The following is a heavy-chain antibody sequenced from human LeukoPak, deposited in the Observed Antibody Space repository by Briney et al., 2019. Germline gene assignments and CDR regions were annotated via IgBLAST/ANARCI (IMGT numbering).Heavy chain of an antibody. CDR3: ARSIWSGYKFDY. Sequence: PGGSLRLSCAASGFTFSSYWMHWVRQAPGKGLVWVSRINSDGSSTSYADSVKGRFTISRDNAKNTLYPQMNSLRAEDTAVYYCARSIWSGYKFDYWGQGTLVTVSS. J-gene: IGHJ4*02. CDR1: GFTFSSYW. D-gene: IGHD3-3*01. CDR2: INSDGSST. V-gene: IGHV3-74*01.